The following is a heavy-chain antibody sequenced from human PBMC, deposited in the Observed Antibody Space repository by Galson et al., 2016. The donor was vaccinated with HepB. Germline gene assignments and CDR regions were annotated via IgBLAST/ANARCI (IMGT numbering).Heavy chain of an antibody. J-gene: IGHJ3*02. CDR2: IIPVFGTA. CDR1: GGSLNIYG. D-gene: IGHD6-19*01. V-gene: IGHV1-69*13. CDR3: ARELTGYSSLPDAFDI. Sequence: SVKVSCKASGGSLNIYGITWVRQAPGQGLEWMGRIIPVFGTADYAQKFQGRVTITADDSTTTGFMELGSLRSEDTAVYYCARELTGYSSLPDAFDIWGQGTMVTVSS.